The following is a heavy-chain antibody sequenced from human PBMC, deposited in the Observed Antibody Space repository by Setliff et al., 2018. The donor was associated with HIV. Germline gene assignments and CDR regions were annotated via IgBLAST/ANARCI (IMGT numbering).Heavy chain of an antibody. CDR1: GLPFYNFW. CDR2: IKQDGSDM. Sequence: GGSLRLSCVASGLPFYNFWMTWLRRAPGRGLEWVANIKQDGSDMHYIESVKGRFTIFRDNAKNSVFLQMNSLRAEDTGVYYCARDYLYYNLYNGSPVYAIDVWGQGTTVSVSS. D-gene: IGHD3-3*01. V-gene: IGHV3-7*01. J-gene: IGHJ6*02. CDR3: ARDYLYYNLYNGSPVYAIDV.